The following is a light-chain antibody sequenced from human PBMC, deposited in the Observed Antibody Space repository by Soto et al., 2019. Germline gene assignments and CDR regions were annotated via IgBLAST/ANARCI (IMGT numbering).Light chain of an antibody. CDR2: DAS. J-gene: IGKJ4*01. V-gene: IGKV3-11*01. Sequence: EVVLTQSPATLSLSPGERATLSCRASESIGNYLAWYQQKLGQAPKLLIYDASHRAIGIPGRFSGDGSGTDFTLTISIRAPEDFSVYDCQWRSVWPPRLTFGGGTKLEIK. CDR1: ESIGNY. CDR3: QWRSVWPPRLT.